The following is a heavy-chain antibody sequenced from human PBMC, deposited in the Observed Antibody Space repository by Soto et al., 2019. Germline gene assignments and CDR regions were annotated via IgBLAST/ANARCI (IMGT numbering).Heavy chain of an antibody. D-gene: IGHD3-10*01. CDR1: GFTFSSYE. CDR2: ISSSGSTI. J-gene: IGHJ4*02. V-gene: IGHV3-48*03. CDR3: ASWGGGDYFDY. Sequence: EVQLVESGGGLVQPGGSLSLSCAASGFTFSSYEMNWVRQAPGKGLEWVSYISSSGSTIYYADSVKGRFTISRDNAKNSLYLQMNSLRAEDSAVSYCASWGGGDYFDYWGQGTLVTVSS.